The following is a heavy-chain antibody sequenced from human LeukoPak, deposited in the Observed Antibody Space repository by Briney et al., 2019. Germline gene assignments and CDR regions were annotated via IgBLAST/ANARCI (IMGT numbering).Heavy chain of an antibody. V-gene: IGHV1-69*05. CDR2: IIPLFGTA. J-gene: IGHJ4*02. Sequence: SVKVSCKASGGTFNRYGISWVRQAPGQGLEWLGGIIPLFGTANYAQKFQGRVTITTDESTSTAYMELNSLRSQDTALYYCATEGQTYYFDNWGQGTLVTVSS. CDR1: GGTFNRYG. CDR3: ATEGQTYYFDN.